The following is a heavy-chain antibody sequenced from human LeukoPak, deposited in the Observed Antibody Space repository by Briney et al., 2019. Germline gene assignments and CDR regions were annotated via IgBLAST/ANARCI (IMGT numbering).Heavy chain of an antibody. J-gene: IGHJ4*02. CDR3: AREDGYCSGGNCYSYFDS. D-gene: IGHD2-15*01. Sequence: GGSLRLSCVASGFTFSHYSMNWVRQAPGKGLEWVSSIRLTGSYIYYADSVKGRFTITRDNTRNSLFLQMYSLRAEGTAVYFCAREDGYCSGGNCYSYFDSWGQGTLVTVSS. CDR1: GFTFSHYS. CDR2: IRLTGSYI. V-gene: IGHV3-21*01.